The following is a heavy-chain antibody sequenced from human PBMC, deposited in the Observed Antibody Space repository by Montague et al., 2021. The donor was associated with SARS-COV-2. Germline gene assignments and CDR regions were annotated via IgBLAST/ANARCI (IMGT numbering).Heavy chain of an antibody. D-gene: IGHD3-9*01. CDR2: IYFCGGT. CDR3: ASEASSYNILADYYPSSEYYFDY. J-gene: IGHJ4*02. Sequence: SETLSLTCSVSGGSISSFYWSWIRQPPGKGLEWIGDIYFCGGTNYNPSLKRRVAISVATSKNQFSLKLNSVTAADTAVYYCASEASSYNILADYYPSSEYYFDYWGQGTMVTVSS. V-gene: IGHV4-59*01. CDR1: GGSISSFY.